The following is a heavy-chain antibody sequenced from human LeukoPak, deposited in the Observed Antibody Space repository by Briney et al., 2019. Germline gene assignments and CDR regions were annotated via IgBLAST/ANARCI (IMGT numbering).Heavy chain of an antibody. CDR3: ARGLTGYSSGGDAFDI. CDR1: GFTVSSNS. V-gene: IGHV3-66*01. Sequence: GGSLRLSCAASGFTVSSNSMTWVRQAPGKGLEWVSVIYSGGSIYYTDSVKGRFTISRDNSKNTLYLQMNRLRVEDTAVYYCARGLTGYSSGGDAFDIWGQGTMVTV. J-gene: IGHJ3*02. D-gene: IGHD6-19*01. CDR2: IYSGGSI.